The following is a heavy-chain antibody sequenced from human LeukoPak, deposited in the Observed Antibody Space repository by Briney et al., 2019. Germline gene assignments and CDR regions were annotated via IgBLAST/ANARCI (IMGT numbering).Heavy chain of an antibody. CDR2: VRGSGTAT. Sequence: GGSLRLSCAASGFTFSTYAMTWVRQAPGKGLEWVSAVRGSGTATYYADSMEGRFTISRDNSNNMLYLQMNSLGVEDTAMYYCVKTSRRDSTYDSPFDYWGQGTLVTVSS. V-gene: IGHV3-23*01. D-gene: IGHD4-11*01. CDR1: GFTFSTYA. J-gene: IGHJ4*02. CDR3: VKTSRRDSTYDSPFDY.